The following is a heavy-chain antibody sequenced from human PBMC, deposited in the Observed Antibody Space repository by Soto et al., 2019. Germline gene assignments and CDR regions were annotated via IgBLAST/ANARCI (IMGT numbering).Heavy chain of an antibody. D-gene: IGHD3-10*01. V-gene: IGHV1-58*02. CDR1: GFTFTSSA. CDR2: IVVGSGNT. CDR3: AADSGALLWFGESKRPYYYYYYMDV. Sequence: ASVKVSCKASGFTFTSSAMQWVRQARGQRLEWIGWIVVGSGNTNYAQKFQERVTITRDMSTSTAYMELSSLRSEDTAVYYCAADSGALLWFGESKRPYYYYYYMDVWGKGTTVTVSS. J-gene: IGHJ6*03.